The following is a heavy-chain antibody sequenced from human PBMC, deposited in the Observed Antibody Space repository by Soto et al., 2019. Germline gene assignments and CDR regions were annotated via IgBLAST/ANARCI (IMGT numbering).Heavy chain of an antibody. Sequence: PGGSLRLSCAASGFTFGGYAMSWVRQAPGKGLEWVSAISGSGGRTYYADSVKGRFTISRDNSKNTLYLQMNSLRAEDTALYYCASVHCRSSWSHYCYGLDVWAQGTTVTVSS. CDR1: GFTFGGYA. CDR2: ISGSGGRT. D-gene: IGHD6-13*01. CDR3: ASVHCRSSWSHYCYGLDV. J-gene: IGHJ6*02. V-gene: IGHV3-23*01.